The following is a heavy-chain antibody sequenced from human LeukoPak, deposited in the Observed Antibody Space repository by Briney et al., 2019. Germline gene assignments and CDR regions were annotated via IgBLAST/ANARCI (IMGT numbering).Heavy chain of an antibody. CDR3: ARSEAPFSGSYTEDFDY. CDR2: ISSSSSYI. D-gene: IGHD1-26*01. CDR1: GFTFSSYS. V-gene: IGHV3-21*01. J-gene: IGHJ4*02. Sequence: GGSLRLSCAASGFTFSSYSMNWVRQAPGKGLEWVSSISSSSSYIYYADSVKGRFTISRDNAKNSLYLQMNSLRAEDTAVYYCARSEAPFSGSYTEDFDYWGQGTLVTVSS.